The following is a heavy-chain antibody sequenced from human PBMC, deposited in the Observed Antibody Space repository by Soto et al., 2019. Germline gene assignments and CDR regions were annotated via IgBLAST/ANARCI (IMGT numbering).Heavy chain of an antibody. Sequence: GGSLRLSCAASGFTFSDYDMTWVRQAPGKGLEWVSHISGRTNYTNNADSVKGRFTISRDNSKNTLYLQLNSLRAEDTAVYYCARDKRDLRFLEWSYYFDYWGQGTLVTVSS. CDR2: ISGRTNYT. D-gene: IGHD3-3*01. CDR3: ARDKRDLRFLEWSYYFDY. V-gene: IGHV3-11*06. CDR1: GFTFSDYD. J-gene: IGHJ4*02.